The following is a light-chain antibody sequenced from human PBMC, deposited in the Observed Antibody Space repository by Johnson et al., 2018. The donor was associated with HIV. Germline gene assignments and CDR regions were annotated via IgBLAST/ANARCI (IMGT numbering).Light chain of an antibody. Sequence: QSILTQPPSVSAAPGQKVTISCYGSSSNNGNNYVSWYKQLPGTAPKLLIYENYKRPSGIPNRFSGSKYGTSATLGITGRQSGVEADYYCGTWDSSLSASYFSGTVTKFTVL. CDR3: GTWDSSLSASYF. J-gene: IGLJ1*01. CDR1: SSNNGNNY. CDR2: ENY. V-gene: IGLV1-51*02.